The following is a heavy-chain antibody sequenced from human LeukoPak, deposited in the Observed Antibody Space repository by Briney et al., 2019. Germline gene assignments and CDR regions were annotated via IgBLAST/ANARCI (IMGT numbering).Heavy chain of an antibody. CDR2: TYYSGST. D-gene: IGHD5-24*01. CDR1: GGSISSSSYY. CDR3: ARGRWLQPFDY. Sequence: SETLSLTCTVSGGSISSSSYYWGWIRQPPGKGLEWIGSTYYSGSTYYNPSLKSRVTISVDTSKNQFSLKLSSVTAADTAVYYCARGRWLQPFDYWGQGTLVTVSS. V-gene: IGHV4-39*01. J-gene: IGHJ4*02.